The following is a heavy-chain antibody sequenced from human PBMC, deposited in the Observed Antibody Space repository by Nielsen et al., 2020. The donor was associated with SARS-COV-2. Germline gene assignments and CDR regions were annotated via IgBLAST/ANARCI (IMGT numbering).Heavy chain of an antibody. J-gene: IGHJ4*02. CDR2: ISAYNGNT. Sequence: ASVKVSCKASGYTFTSYGISWVRQAPGQGLEWMGWISAYNGNTNYAQKLQGRVTMTRNTSISTAYMELSSLRSEDTAVYYCARGPDSSPNYWGQGTLVTVSS. CDR3: ARGPDSSPNY. CDR1: GYTFTSYG. D-gene: IGHD6-19*01. V-gene: IGHV1-18*01.